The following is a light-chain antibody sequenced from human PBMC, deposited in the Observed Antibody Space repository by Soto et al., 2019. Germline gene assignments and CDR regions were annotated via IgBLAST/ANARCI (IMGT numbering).Light chain of an antibody. CDR1: QRVYSN. CDR2: GAS. CDR3: QQYTNWPPNT. Sequence: EILMTQSPDTLSVSPGESATLSCRASQRVYSNLAWYQQRPGQAPRLLIYGASTRATGVPARFSGRVAGTEFTLTISSLQSEDFAVYYCQQYTNWPPNTFGQGTRLEMK. V-gene: IGKV3-15*01. J-gene: IGKJ5*01.